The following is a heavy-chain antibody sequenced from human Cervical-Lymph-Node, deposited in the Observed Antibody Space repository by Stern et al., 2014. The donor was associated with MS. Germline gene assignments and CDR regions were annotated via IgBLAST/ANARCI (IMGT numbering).Heavy chain of an antibody. CDR2: ISYDGSNK. CDR1: GFTFSSYA. CDR3: ARAPPPQ. J-gene: IGHJ4*02. Sequence: VQLVESGGGVVQPGRSLRLSCAASGFTFSSYAMHWVRQAPGKGLEWVAVISYDGSNKYYADSVKGRFTISRDNSKNTLYLQMNSLRAEDTAVYYCARAPPPQWGQGTLVTVSS. V-gene: IGHV3-30*04.